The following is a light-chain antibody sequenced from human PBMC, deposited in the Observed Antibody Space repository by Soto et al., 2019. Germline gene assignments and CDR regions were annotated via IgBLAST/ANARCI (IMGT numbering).Light chain of an antibody. CDR1: QSVSSSY. J-gene: IGKJ4*02. CDR3: QQYYSSRT. CDR2: GAS. Sequence: DIVLTQSPCTLSLSRGERATLSCRASQSVSSSYLAWYQQKRGQAPRLLIYGASSRATGIPDRCSGSGSGTDLTLTRIRLDPVETALYYCQQYYSSRTFGGGTKVDIK. V-gene: IGKV3-20*01.